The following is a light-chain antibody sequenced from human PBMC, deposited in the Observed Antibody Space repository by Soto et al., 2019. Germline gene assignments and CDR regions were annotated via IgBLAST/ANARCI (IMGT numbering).Light chain of an antibody. CDR2: DAY. CDR1: QSVSKG. Sequence: DIGLTQSPATLSLSPGERATLSCRASQSVSKGLVWYQQKPGQAPRLLIYDAYTRASDIPARFSGSGSGTDFTVTISSLDPDDVAVYYCQLRANCPRTFGGGTKVEIK. V-gene: IGKV3-11*01. J-gene: IGKJ4*01. CDR3: QLRANCPRT.